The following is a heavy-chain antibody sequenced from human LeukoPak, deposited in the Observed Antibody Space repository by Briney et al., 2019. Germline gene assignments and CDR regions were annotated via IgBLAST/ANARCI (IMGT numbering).Heavy chain of an antibody. D-gene: IGHD3-9*01. CDR1: GGSISSYY. Sequence: PSETLSLTCTVSGGSISSYYWSWIRQPAGKGLEWIGRIYPSGSTNYNPSLKNRLTMSVDTSKNQFSLKLTSVIAADTAVYYCAGGDYDILTGYDLPFDYWGQGTLVTVSS. V-gene: IGHV4-4*07. CDR2: IYPSGST. CDR3: AGGDYDILTGYDLPFDY. J-gene: IGHJ4*02.